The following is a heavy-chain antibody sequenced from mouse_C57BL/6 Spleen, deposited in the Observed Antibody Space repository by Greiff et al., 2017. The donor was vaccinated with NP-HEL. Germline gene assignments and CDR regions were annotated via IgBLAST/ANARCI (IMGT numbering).Heavy chain of an antibody. V-gene: IGHV1-80*01. CDR2: IYPGDGDT. CDR3: ARVDYYDYVFAY. D-gene: IGHD2-4*01. Sequence: LVESGAELVKPGASVKISCKASGYAFSSYWMNWVKQRPGKGLEWIGQIYPGDGDTNYNGKFKGKATLTADKSSSTAYMQLSSLTSEDSAVYFCARVDYYDYVFAYWGQGTLVTVSA. CDR1: GYAFSSYW. J-gene: IGHJ3*01.